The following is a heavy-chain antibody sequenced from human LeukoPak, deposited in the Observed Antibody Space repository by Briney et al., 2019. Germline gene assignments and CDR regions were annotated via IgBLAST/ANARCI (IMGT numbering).Heavy chain of an antibody. Sequence: SLRLSCAASGFTFDDYAMHWVRQAPGKGLEWVSGISWNSGSIGYADSVKGRFTISRDNAKNSLYLQMNSLRAEDTALYYCAKGWDYYYYGMDVWGQGTTVTVSS. CDR1: GFTFDDYA. J-gene: IGHJ6*02. CDR3: AKGWDYYYYGMDV. CDR2: ISWNSGSI. V-gene: IGHV3-9*01. D-gene: IGHD1-26*01.